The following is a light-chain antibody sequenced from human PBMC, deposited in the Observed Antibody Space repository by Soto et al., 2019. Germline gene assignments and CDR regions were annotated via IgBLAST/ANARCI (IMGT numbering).Light chain of an antibody. CDR2: EVS. CDR3: NSFTSSSTFV. CDR1: SSDVGGYNY. Sequence: QAVVTQPASVSGSPGQSITISCTGTSSDVGGYNYVSWYQHHPGKAPRLIIYEVSNRPSGVSSRFSGSRSGNAVSLTISGLQADDEADYYCNSFTSSSTFVFGGGTKLTVL. V-gene: IGLV2-14*01. J-gene: IGLJ2*01.